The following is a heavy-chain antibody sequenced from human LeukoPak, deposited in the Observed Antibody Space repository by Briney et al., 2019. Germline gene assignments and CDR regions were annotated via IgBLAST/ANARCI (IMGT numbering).Heavy chain of an antibody. D-gene: IGHD6-13*01. J-gene: IGHJ5*02. V-gene: IGHV4-59*01. CDR3: ARERIAAAGTWFDP. CDR1: GGSISSYY. CDR2: IYYSGST. Sequence: PSETLSLTCTVSGGSISSYYWSWIRQPPGKGLEWIGYIYYSGSTNYNPSLKSRVTISVDTSKNQLSLKLSSVTAADTAVYYCARERIAAAGTWFDPWGQGTLVTVSS.